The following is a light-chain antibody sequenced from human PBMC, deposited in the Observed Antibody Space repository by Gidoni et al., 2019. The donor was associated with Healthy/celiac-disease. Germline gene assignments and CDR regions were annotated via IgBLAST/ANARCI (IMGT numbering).Light chain of an antibody. V-gene: IGLV1-44*01. CDR3: ATWDDILDAYV. J-gene: IGLJ1*01. CDR1: SSNIATNT. Sequence: QSVLTQAPSASGTPGQRVTISCSGRSSNIATNTLNWYQHLPGAAPKLLIYGDRQRPSGVPARFSASKSGTSASLAISGLQSEDEADYYCATWDDILDAYVFGTGTKVTVL. CDR2: GDR.